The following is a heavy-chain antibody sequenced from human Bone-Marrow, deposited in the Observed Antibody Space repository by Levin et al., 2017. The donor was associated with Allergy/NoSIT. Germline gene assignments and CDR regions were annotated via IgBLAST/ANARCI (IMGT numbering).Heavy chain of an antibody. CDR2: ITSHPGT. CDR3: AKDPAIIMDPTPDWRGHMFDS. V-gene: IGHV3-23*01. D-gene: IGHD3-9*01. CDR1: GFTFSTYA. J-gene: IGHJ4*02. Sequence: PGGSLRLSCVASGFTFSTYAMSWVRQTPGKGLEWVSTITSHPGTYYADSVKGRFTISRDNSKNMLFLQMNSLRVEDMAIYYCAKDPAIIMDPTPDWRGHMFDSWGQGTLVTVSS.